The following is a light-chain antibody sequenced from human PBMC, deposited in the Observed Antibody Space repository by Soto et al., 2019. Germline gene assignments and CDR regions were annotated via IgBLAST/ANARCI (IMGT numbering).Light chain of an antibody. V-gene: IGKV3D-20*02. CDR3: QHRSNWPA. Sequence: EIVLTQSPGTLSLSPWERATLSCRASQSISSSFLAWYQQRPGQSPRLIIYGASSRATGIPDRFSGSGSGTDFTLTISSLEPEDFALYYCQHRSNWPAFGGGTKVDI. CDR2: GAS. CDR1: QSISSSF. J-gene: IGKJ4*01.